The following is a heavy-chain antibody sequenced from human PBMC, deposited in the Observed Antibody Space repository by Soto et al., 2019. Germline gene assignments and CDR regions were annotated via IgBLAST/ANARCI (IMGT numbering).Heavy chain of an antibody. D-gene: IGHD6-6*01. CDR1: GFTFSSYS. CDR3: ARNESSNIYGMDV. V-gene: IGHV3-21*01. J-gene: IGHJ6*02. CDR2: ISSSSFSI. Sequence: EVQLVESGGGLVKPGGSLRLSCAASGFTFSSYSMNWVHQAAGKGLEWVSSISSSSFSINYADSVKGRFSISRDNAQNSLHLQMNNLRAEDTAVYYCARNESSNIYGMDVWGQGTTVTVSS.